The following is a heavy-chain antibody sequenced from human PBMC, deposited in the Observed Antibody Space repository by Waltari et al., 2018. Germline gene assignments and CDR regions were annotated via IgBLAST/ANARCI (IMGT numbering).Heavy chain of an antibody. CDR1: GGSISSGSYY. J-gene: IGHJ5*02. V-gene: IGHV4-61*02. CDR2: IYTSGST. CDR3: ARGRDDYSNYVLHWFDP. D-gene: IGHD4-4*01. Sequence: QVQLQESGPGLVKPSQPLSLTCTVSGGSISSGSYYWSWIRQPAGKGLEWIGRIYTSGSTNYNPSLKSRVTISVDTSKNQFSLKLSPVTAADTAVYYCARGRDDYSNYVLHWFDPWGQGTLVTVSS.